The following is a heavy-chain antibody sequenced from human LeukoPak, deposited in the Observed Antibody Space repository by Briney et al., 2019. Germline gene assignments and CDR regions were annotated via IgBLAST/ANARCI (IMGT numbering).Heavy chain of an antibody. V-gene: IGHV4-61*02. D-gene: IGHD3-3*01. CDR3: ARHTGLGRFLEWPDGGSYFDY. Sequence: PSQTLSLTCTVSGGSISSGSYYWSWIRQPAGKGLEWIGRIYTSGSTNYNPSLKSRVTISVDTSKNQFSLKLSSVTAADTAVYYCARHTGLGRFLEWPDGGSYFDYWGQGTLVTVSS. J-gene: IGHJ4*02. CDR1: GGSISSGSYY. CDR2: IYTSGST.